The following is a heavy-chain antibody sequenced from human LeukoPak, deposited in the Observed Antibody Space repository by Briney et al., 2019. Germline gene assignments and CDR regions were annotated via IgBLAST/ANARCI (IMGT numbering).Heavy chain of an antibody. V-gene: IGHV3-23*01. CDR1: GFTFSSYA. CDR3: ARVSMSYYGSGSQNFDY. Sequence: GGSLRLSCAASGFTFSSYAMSWVRQAPGKGLEWVSAISGSGGSTYYADSVKGRFTISRDNSKNTLYLQMNSLRAEDTAVYYCARVSMSYYGSGSQNFDYWGQGTLVTVSS. CDR2: ISGSGGST. J-gene: IGHJ4*02. D-gene: IGHD3-10*01.